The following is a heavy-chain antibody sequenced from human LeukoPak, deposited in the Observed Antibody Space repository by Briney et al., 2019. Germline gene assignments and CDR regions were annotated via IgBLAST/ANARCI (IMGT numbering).Heavy chain of an antibody. J-gene: IGHJ4*02. CDR1: GFTFSSYE. CDR3: TTDPQSLS. Sequence: GGSLRLSCAASGFTFSSYEMSWVRQAPGKGLEWVGRMKSKADGGTTDYAAPVEGRFTISRDDSKDTLFLQMSSVKTEDTAVYYCTTDPQSLSWGQGTLVIVSS. V-gene: IGHV3-15*01. CDR2: MKSKADGGTT.